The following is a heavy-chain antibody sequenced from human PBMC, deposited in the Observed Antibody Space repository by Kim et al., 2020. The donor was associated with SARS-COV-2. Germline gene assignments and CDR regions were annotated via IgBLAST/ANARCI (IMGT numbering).Heavy chain of an antibody. CDR1: GYTFTSYG. J-gene: IGHJ6*02. V-gene: IGHV1-18*04. CDR3: AREAPGAVAGRGGHYYYYGMDV. D-gene: IGHD6-19*01. CDR2: ISAYNGNT. Sequence: ASVKVSCKASGYTFTSYGISWVRQAPGQGLEWMGWISAYNGNTNYAQKLQGRVTMTTDTSTSTAYMELRSLRSDDTAVYYCAREAPGAVAGRGGHYYYYGMDVWGQGTTVTVAS.